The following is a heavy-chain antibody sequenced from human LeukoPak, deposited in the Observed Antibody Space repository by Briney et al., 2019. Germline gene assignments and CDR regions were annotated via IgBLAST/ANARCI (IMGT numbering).Heavy chain of an antibody. D-gene: IGHD6-13*01. CDR1: GGSISSGGYY. Sequence: SEALSLTCTVSGGSISSGGYYWSWIRQPPGKGLERIGYIYHSGSTYYNPSLKSRVTISVDTSKNQFSLNLSSVTAADTAVYYCARVPYTSTSLYFDYWGQGTLVTVSS. J-gene: IGHJ4*02. V-gene: IGHV4-30-2*01. CDR3: ARVPYTSTSLYFDY. CDR2: IYHSGST.